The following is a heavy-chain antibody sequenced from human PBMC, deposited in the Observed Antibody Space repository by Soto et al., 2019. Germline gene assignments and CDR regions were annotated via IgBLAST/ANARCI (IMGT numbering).Heavy chain of an antibody. CDR2: ISAYNGNR. D-gene: IGHD4-17*01. J-gene: IGHJ4*02. V-gene: IGHV1-18*01. CDR1: GYSFTSYG. Sequence: ASVKVSCKASGYSFTSYGISWVRQAPGQGLEWMGWISAYNGNRKYAQKFQGRVTMTTDTSTSTAYMEMSSLRSEDTAVYYCARARDYGGNVDYWGQGTLVTVSS. CDR3: ARARDYGGNVDY.